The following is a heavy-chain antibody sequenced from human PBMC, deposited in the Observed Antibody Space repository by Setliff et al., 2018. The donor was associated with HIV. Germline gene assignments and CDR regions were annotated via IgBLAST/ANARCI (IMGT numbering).Heavy chain of an antibody. CDR3: ARVTYYDSSGYLFPFDY. CDR1: GGSISSGGYY. J-gene: IGHJ4*02. Sequence: LSLTCTVSGGSISSGGYYWSWIRQHPGKGLEWIGYIYYSGSTYYNPSLKSRVTISVDTSKNQFSLKLSSVTAADTAVYYCARVTYYDSSGYLFPFDYWGQGTLVTVS. D-gene: IGHD3-22*01. CDR2: IYYSGST. V-gene: IGHV4-31*03.